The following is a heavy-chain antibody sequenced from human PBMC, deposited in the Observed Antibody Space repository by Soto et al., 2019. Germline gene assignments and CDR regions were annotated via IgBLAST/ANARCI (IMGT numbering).Heavy chain of an antibody. CDR2: IYYIFST. CDR3: ARAFVQVYWFDP. V-gene: IGHV4-30-4*01. Sequence: SYTLSLTFTVSGGSISIGDYYFIFILHPPLNFLYWILYIYYIFSTYYNPSLKSRVTISVDTSKNQFSLKLSSVTAADTAVYYCARAFVQVYWFDPWGQGTMV. D-gene: IGHD1-20*01. J-gene: IGHJ5*02. CDR1: GGSISIGDYY.